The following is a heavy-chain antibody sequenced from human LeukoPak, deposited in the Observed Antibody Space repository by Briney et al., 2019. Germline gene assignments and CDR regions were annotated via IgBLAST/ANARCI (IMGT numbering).Heavy chain of an antibody. CDR3: ARQGMTTVTEGGAFDI. J-gene: IGHJ3*02. Sequence: PSETLSLTCTVSGGSISSSSYYWGWIRQPPGKGLEWIGSIYYSGSTYYNPSLKSRVTISVDTSKNQFSLKLSSVTAADTAVYYCARQGMTTVTEGGAFDIWGQGTMVTVSS. CDR1: GGSISSSSYY. D-gene: IGHD4-17*01. CDR2: IYYSGST. V-gene: IGHV4-39*01.